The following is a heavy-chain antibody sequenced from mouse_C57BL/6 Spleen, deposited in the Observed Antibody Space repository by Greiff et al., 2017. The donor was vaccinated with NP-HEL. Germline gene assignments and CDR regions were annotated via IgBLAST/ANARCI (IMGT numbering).Heavy chain of an antibody. CDR2: ISRAGSTI. V-gene: IGHV5-17*01. J-gene: IGHJ3*01. Sequence: EVNLLQSGGGLVKPGGSLKLSCAASGFTFSDYGMHWVRQAPEKGLEWVAYISRAGSTIYYADTVKGRFTISRDNSKNTLFLQMTSLRSEDTAMYYCARDYYGSKAWFAYWGQGTLVTVSA. D-gene: IGHD1-1*01. CDR1: GFTFSDYG. CDR3: ARDYYGSKAWFAY.